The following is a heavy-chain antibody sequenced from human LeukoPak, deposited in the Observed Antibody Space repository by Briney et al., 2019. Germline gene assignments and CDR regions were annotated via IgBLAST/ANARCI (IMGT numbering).Heavy chain of an antibody. CDR1: GGSISTYY. CDR2: VYYTGST. J-gene: IGHJ4*02. D-gene: IGHD2-15*01. Sequence: SETLFLTCTVSGGSISTYYWSWIRQPPGKGLEWIGYVYYTGSTDYNPSLKSRVAISVDTSKNQFSLKLNSVTAADTAMYYCARGDCSGGSCYEGRYYFDYWGQGTLVTVSS. CDR3: ARGDCSGGSCYEGRYYFDY. V-gene: IGHV4-59*01.